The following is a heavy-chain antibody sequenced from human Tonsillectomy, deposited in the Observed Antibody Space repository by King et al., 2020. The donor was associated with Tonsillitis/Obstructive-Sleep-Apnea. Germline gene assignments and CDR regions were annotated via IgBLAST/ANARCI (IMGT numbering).Heavy chain of an antibody. Sequence: VQLVESGGGVVQPGRSPRLSCAASGFTFSRYAMHWVRQSPVKGLEWVAVISYDGSKKYYADSVKGRFTISRDNSKNTLYLQMNCLRAEDTAVYYCARDGAAAPSSYFDYWGQGTLVTVSS. V-gene: IGHV3-30*04. D-gene: IGHD6-13*01. J-gene: IGHJ4*02. CDR3: ARDGAAAPSSYFDY. CDR2: ISYDGSKK. CDR1: GFTFSRYA.